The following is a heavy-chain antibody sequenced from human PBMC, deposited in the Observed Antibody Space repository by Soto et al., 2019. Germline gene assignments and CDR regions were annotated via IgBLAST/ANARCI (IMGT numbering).Heavy chain of an antibody. CDR3: TTDHTYYYGLDA. CDR2: IKSEVDGGTT. CDR1: GFTLNSAW. Sequence: PGGSLRLSCAASGFTLNSAWMNWVRQAPGKGLEWVGRIKSEVDGGTTDYTAPVKGRFTMSRDDSKTTLYLQMNSLKTEDTAVYYCTTDHTYYYGLDAWGQGTTVAVSS. J-gene: IGHJ6*02. V-gene: IGHV3-15*01.